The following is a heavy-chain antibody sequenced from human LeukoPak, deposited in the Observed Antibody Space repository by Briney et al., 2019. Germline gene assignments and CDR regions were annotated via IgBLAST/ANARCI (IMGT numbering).Heavy chain of an antibody. CDR1: GYSISSGYY. J-gene: IGHJ4*02. D-gene: IGHD6-19*01. V-gene: IGHV4-38-2*02. Sequence: ASETLSLTCTVSGYSISSGYYWGWIRQPPGKGLEWIGSIYHSGSTYYNPSLKSRVTISVDTSKNQFSLKLSSVTAADTAVYYCARHHGSVAGTLDYWGQGTLVTVSS. CDR3: ARHHGSVAGTLDY. CDR2: IYHSGST.